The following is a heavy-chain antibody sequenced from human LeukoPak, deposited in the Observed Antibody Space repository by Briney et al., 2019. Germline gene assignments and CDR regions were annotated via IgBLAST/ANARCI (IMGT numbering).Heavy chain of an antibody. CDR2: FSRDGVNR. D-gene: IGHD5-12*01. V-gene: IGHV3-30*10. CDR1: GFSFSNSA. Sequence: GGSLRLSCAASGFSFSNSAMHWVRQAPGKGLEWVAVFSRDGVNRYYRDSVKGRFTISRDNSKNTLYLQMNSLRPEDTAIYYCATGKLDASGFDFMLPFWGQGTLVSVSS. CDR3: ATGKLDASGFDFMLPF. J-gene: IGHJ4*02.